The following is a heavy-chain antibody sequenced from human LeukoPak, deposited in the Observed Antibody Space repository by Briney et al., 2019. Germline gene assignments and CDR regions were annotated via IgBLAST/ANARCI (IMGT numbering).Heavy chain of an antibody. Sequence: GGSLRLSCAASGFTFSSYAMHWVRQAPGKGLEWVAVISYDGSNKYYADSVKGRFTISRDNSKNTLYLQMNSLRAEDTAVYYCASGIAAADAFDIWGQGTMVTVSS. V-gene: IGHV3-30-3*01. CDR2: ISYDGSNK. CDR1: GFTFSSYA. D-gene: IGHD6-13*01. J-gene: IGHJ3*02. CDR3: ASGIAAADAFDI.